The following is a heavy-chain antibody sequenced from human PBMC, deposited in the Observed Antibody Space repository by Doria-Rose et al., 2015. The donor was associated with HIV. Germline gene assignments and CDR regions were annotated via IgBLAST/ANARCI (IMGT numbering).Heavy chain of an antibody. CDR1: GFSFESYA. Sequence: VQSGGGLVQPDRSLRLSCVGSGFSFESYAMHWVRLAPGKGLEWVAGISWDSGAKGNADSVEGRFTISRDNAKKSVYLEMRSLRPEDTAFYYCAKAPIIGPKYYFYMDVWGKGTSVTVSS. CDR3: AKAPIIGPKYYFYMDV. D-gene: IGHD3-3*01. J-gene: IGHJ6*03. V-gene: IGHV3-9*01. CDR2: ISWDSGAK.